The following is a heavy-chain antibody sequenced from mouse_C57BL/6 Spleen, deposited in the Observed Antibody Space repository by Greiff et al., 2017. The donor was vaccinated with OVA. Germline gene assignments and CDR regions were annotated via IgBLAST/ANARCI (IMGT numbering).Heavy chain of an antibody. Sequence: EVKLQESGGGLVKPGGSLKLSCAASGFTFSDYGMHWVRQAPEKGLEWVAYISSGSSTIYYADTVKGRFTISRENAKNTLFLQMTSLRSEDTAMYYCARRNYAMDYWGQGTSVTVSS. CDR1: GFTFSDYG. CDR3: ARRNYAMDY. J-gene: IGHJ4*01. CDR2: ISSGSSTI. V-gene: IGHV5-17*01.